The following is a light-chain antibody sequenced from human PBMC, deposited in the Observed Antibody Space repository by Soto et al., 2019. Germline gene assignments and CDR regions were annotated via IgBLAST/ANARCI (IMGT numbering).Light chain of an antibody. CDR1: SSDVGGYNY. Sequence: QSALTQPASVSGSPGHSITISCSGTSSDVGGYNYVSWYQQHPGKAPKLMIYDVSNRPSGVSNRFSGSKSGNTASLTISGLQAEEEADYDCRSYISTSTLNVFGTGTKLTVL. V-gene: IGLV2-14*03. CDR3: RSYISTSTLNV. J-gene: IGLJ1*01. CDR2: DVS.